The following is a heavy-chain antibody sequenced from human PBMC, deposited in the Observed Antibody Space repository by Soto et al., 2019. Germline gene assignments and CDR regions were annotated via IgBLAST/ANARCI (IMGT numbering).Heavy chain of an antibody. D-gene: IGHD1-26*01. Sequence: SETLALTFAVSGVSISSTNWWSWVRQPPGKGLEWIGEIYHSGSTNYNPSLKSRVTISVDKSENQFSLKLSSVTAADTAVYYCARGEIQGPIDYWGQGTLVPVSS. V-gene: IGHV4-4*02. CDR1: GVSISSTNW. CDR2: IYHSGST. J-gene: IGHJ4*02. CDR3: ARGEIQGPIDY.